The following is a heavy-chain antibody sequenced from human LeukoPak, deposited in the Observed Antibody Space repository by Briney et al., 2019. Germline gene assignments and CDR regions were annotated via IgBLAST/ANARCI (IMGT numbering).Heavy chain of an antibody. CDR1: GFTFSSYA. Sequence: GGSQRLSCAASGFTFSSYAMSWVRQAPGKGLEWVSAISGSGGSTYYADSVKGRFTISRDNSKNTLYLQMNSLRAEDTAVYYCAKDGNQVVTAKAPTDYWGQGTLVTVSS. V-gene: IGHV3-23*01. J-gene: IGHJ4*02. CDR2: ISGSGGST. D-gene: IGHD2-21*02. CDR3: AKDGNQVVTAKAPTDY.